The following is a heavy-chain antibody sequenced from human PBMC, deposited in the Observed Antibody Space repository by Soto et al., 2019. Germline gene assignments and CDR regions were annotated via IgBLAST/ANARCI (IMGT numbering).Heavy chain of an antibody. CDR3: ARAGQYYDSSGYAN. CDR1: GYSFATAG. CDR2: ISAYNGNT. V-gene: IGHV1-18*01. D-gene: IGHD3-22*01. J-gene: IGHJ4*01. Sequence: QVKLVQSGTEVKQPGASMKVSCKASGYSFATAGISWVRQAPGQGLEWMGWISAYNGNTNYDQKLQDRVTMTTDTSTSTAYLELRNLRSDDTAVYYCARAGQYYDSSGYANWGHGTLVTVSS.